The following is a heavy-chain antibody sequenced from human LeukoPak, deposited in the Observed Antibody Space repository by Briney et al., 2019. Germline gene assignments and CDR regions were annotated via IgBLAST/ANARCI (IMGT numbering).Heavy chain of an antibody. Sequence: GEFLRLSCAASGFTFGAYYMTWVRQAPGKGLEWVANIKQDGSEKYYVDSVKGRFTISRDNANNSLYLQMNSLRAEDTAVYYCARMSGIAVAAIWISYFDYWGQGTLVTVSS. D-gene: IGHD6-19*01. CDR1: GFTFGAYY. V-gene: IGHV3-7*03. CDR2: IKQDGSEK. CDR3: ARMSGIAVAAIWISYFDY. J-gene: IGHJ4*02.